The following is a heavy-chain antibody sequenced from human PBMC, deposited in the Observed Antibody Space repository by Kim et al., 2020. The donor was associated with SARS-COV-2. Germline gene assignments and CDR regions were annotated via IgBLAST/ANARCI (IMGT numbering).Heavy chain of an antibody. J-gene: IGHJ3*02. Sequence: GGSLRLSCAASGFTFSDYYMSWIRQAPGKGLEWVSYISSSGSTIYYADSVKGRFTISRDNAKNSLYLQMNSLRAEDTAVYYCARDDPHHRSYYVPGRHDAFDIWGQGTMVTVSS. CDR3: ARDDPHHRSYYVPGRHDAFDI. CDR1: GFTFSDYY. CDR2: ISSSGSTI. V-gene: IGHV3-11*04. D-gene: IGHD1-26*01.